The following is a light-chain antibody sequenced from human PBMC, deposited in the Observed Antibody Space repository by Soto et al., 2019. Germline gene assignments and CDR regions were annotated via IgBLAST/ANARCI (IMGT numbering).Light chain of an antibody. Sequence: DVVMTQSPLSLPATPGEPASISCRSSQSLLHSNGNTYLDWYLQKPGQSPQILIYLSFNRASGVPDRFSGSGTGTDFTLKISRVEAEDVGVYYCMQGLHGPWTFGQGTKVEIK. CDR3: MQGLHGPWT. CDR2: LSF. V-gene: IGKV2-28*01. CDR1: QSLLHSNGNTY. J-gene: IGKJ1*01.